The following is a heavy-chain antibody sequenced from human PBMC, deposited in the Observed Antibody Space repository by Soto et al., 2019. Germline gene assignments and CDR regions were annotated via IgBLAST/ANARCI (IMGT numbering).Heavy chain of an antibody. D-gene: IGHD6-25*01. CDR1: GGSLSSYY. CDR3: GSVRSSGHVVS. Sequence: SETLSLTCTVSGGSLSSYYWTWIRQSPGKGLEWIGYVYFSGNTNYNPSLKSRVNISIDTSKNQFSLRLASVTAADTAFYYCGSVRSSGHVVSWGQGTLVTVSS. V-gene: IGHV4-59*01. CDR2: VYFSGNT. J-gene: IGHJ5*02.